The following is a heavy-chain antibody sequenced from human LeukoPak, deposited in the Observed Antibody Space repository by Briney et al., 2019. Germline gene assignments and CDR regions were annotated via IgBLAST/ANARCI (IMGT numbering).Heavy chain of an antibody. J-gene: IGHJ4*02. D-gene: IGHD6-19*01. V-gene: IGHV1-2*02. CDR3: ARAAAVAGHARELFDY. Sequence: ASVKVSCKASGYTFTGYYMHWVRQAPGQGLEWMGWINPNSGGTNYAQKFQGRVTMTRDTSISTAYMELSRLRSDDTAVYYCARAAAVAGHARELFDYWGQGTLVTVSS. CDR1: GYTFTGYY. CDR2: INPNSGGT.